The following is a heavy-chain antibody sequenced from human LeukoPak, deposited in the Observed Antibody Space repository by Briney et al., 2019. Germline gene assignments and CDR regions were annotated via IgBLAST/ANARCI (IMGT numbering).Heavy chain of an antibody. Sequence: GGSLRLSCAASGFNFNIYSMDWVRQAPGKGLEWVSYISSSSGNIYYADSVKGRFTISRDNAKNSLYLQMNSLRAEDTAVYYCARGGRPYCSGGSCYAHDYWGQGTLVTVSS. D-gene: IGHD2-15*01. CDR3: ARGGRPYCSGGSCYAHDY. CDR2: ISSSSGNI. V-gene: IGHV3-21*05. CDR1: GFNFNIYS. J-gene: IGHJ4*02.